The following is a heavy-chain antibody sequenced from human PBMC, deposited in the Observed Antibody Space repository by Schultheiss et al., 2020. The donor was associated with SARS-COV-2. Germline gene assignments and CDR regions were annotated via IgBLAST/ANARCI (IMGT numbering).Heavy chain of an antibody. J-gene: IGHJ6*02. V-gene: IGHV3-30*04. CDR2: ISHDGSNK. CDR3: AKDRRATGYYYYGMDV. Sequence: GSLRLSCAASRFTFSDYAMHWVRQAPGKGLEWVTVISHDGSNKGYADSVKGRFTISRDNAKNSLYLQMNSLRAEDTALYYCAKDRRATGYYYYGMDVWGQGTTVTVSS. D-gene: IGHD5-24*01. CDR1: RFTFSDYA.